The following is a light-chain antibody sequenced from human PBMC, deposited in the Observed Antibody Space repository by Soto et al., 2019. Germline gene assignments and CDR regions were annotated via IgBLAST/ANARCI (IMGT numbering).Light chain of an antibody. CDR2: LGS. CDR3: MQGLQAPSM. Sequence: IAMTQSPLSLPVTLGQPASISCRSSRSLLQTNGYNCVHWYLQQPGESPQLLIYLGSNRASGVPDRFSGSGSGTDFTLRISRVEDEVVVVYYWMQGLQAPSMFGQGTKVDI. CDR1: RSLLQTNGYNC. V-gene: IGKV2-28*01. J-gene: IGKJ1*01.